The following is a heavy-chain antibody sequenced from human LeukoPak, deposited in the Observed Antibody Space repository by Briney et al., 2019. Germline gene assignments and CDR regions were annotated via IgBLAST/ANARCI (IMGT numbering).Heavy chain of an antibody. J-gene: IGHJ6*02. Sequence: GGSLRLSCAASGFTFSSYAMSWVRQAPGKGLEWVSAISGSGGSTYYADSVKGRFTISRDNAKNSLYLQMNSLRAEDTAVYYCARTGSSCSGGSCYRLAHEYVYYYYGMDVWGQGTTVTVSS. CDR2: ISGSGGST. V-gene: IGHV3-23*01. D-gene: IGHD2-15*01. CDR3: ARTGSSCSGGSCYRLAHEYVYYYYGMDV. CDR1: GFTFSSYA.